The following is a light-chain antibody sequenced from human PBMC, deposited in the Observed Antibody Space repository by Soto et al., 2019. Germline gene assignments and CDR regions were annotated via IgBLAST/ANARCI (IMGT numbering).Light chain of an antibody. CDR3: QQYNNWPLT. J-gene: IGKJ4*01. Sequence: EFVLTQSPGTLSLSPGERVTLSCRASQSVNSDLAWYQQTPGQAPRPLIYDASYRATGIPARFSGSGSGTDFTLTISSLQSEDFAAYYCQQYNNWPLTFGGGTKV. CDR2: DAS. CDR1: QSVNSD. V-gene: IGKV3D-15*01.